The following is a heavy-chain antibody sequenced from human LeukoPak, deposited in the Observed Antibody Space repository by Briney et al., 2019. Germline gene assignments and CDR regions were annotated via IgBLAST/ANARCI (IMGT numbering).Heavy chain of an antibody. Sequence: PSETLSLTCTVSGYSISSGYYWGWIRQPPGKGLEWIGSIYHSGSTYYNPSLKSRVTISVDTSKNQFSLKLSSVTAADTAVYYCARGEYSSSSGEYWGQGTLVTVSS. D-gene: IGHD6-6*01. V-gene: IGHV4-38-2*02. CDR2: IYHSGST. CDR3: ARGEYSSSSGEY. CDR1: GYSISSGYY. J-gene: IGHJ4*02.